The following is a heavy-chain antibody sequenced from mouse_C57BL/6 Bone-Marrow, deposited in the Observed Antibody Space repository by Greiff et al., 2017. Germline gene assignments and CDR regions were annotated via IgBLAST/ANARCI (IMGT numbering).Heavy chain of an antibody. CDR3: AREGLYGNYLYWYFDV. CDR2: INPNNGGT. CDR1: EYTFTDYN. D-gene: IGHD2-1*01. J-gene: IGHJ1*03. V-gene: IGHV1-18*01. Sequence: EVQLQQSGPELVQPGASVKIPCKSSEYTFTDYNMAWVKQSHGKSLEWIGDINPNNGGTIYHQNFKGKTTLTVDKSSRTAYMELRSLTSEDTADYYCAREGLYGNYLYWYFDVWGTGTTVTVSS.